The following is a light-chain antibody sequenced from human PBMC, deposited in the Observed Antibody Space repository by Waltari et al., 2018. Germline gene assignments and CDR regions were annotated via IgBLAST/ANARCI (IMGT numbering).Light chain of an antibody. Sequence: EVVMTQSPATLSVSPGERATLSCRASQSIATDLAWYQHKPGQAPRLLIYHASTRATAIPTRFRGSESGTDFTLTISGLQSEDSAVYYCQQYNRWPPLTFGGGTKVEI. J-gene: IGKJ4*01. CDR2: HAS. CDR1: QSIATD. V-gene: IGKV3D-15*01. CDR3: QQYNRWPPLT.